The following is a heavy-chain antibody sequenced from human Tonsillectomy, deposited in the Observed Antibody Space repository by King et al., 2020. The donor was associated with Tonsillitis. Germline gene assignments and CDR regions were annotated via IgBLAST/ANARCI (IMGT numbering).Heavy chain of an antibody. CDR1: GGTFSSYA. D-gene: IGHD3-22*01. V-gene: IGHV1-69*01. Sequence: QLVQSGAEVKKPGSSVKVSCKASGGTFSSYAISWVRQAPGQGLEWMGGIIPIFGTANYAQKFQGRVTITADESTSTAYMELSSLRSGETAVYYCARFYDSSGYPPFAFYIWGQGTMVTVSS. CDR2: IIPIFGTA. J-gene: IGHJ3*02. CDR3: ARFYDSSGYPPFAFYI.